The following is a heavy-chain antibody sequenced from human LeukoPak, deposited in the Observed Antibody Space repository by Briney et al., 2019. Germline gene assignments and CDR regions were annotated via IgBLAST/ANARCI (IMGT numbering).Heavy chain of an antibody. D-gene: IGHD6-19*01. CDR1: GFTFSSYE. CDR3: ARAHPYSSGWYRYFDY. V-gene: IGHV3-48*03. Sequence: QTGGSLRLSCAASGFTFSSYEMNWVRQAPGKGLEWVSYISSSGSNIYYADSVKGRFTISRDNAKNSLYLQMNSLRAEDTAVYYCARAHPYSSGWYRYFDYWGQGTLVTVSS. CDR2: ISSSGSNI. J-gene: IGHJ4*02.